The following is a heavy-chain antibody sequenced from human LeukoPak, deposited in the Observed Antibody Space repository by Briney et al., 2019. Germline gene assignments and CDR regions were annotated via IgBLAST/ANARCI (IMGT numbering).Heavy chain of an antibody. CDR3: AREPTTYYYDSSGQTDY. Sequence: GGSLRLSCAASGFTFSSYSMNWVRQAPGKGLECVSSISSSSSYIYYADSVKGRFTISRDNAKYSLYLQMNSLRAEDTAVYYCAREPTTYYYDSSGQTDYWGQGTLVTVSS. D-gene: IGHD3-22*01. J-gene: IGHJ4*02. CDR2: ISSSSSYI. CDR1: GFTFSSYS. V-gene: IGHV3-21*01.